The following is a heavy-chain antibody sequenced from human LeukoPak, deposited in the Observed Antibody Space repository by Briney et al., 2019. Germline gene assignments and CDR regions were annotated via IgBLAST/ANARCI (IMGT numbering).Heavy chain of an antibody. Sequence: PGGSLRLSCAASGFTFSSYAMHWVRQAPGKGLEYVSAISSNGGSTYYANSVKGRFTISRDNSKNTLYLQIGSLRAEDMAVYYCARDPFWSGYLDYWGQGTLVTVSS. CDR2: ISSNGGST. CDR1: GFTFSSYA. CDR3: ARDPFWSGYLDY. V-gene: IGHV3-64*01. D-gene: IGHD3-3*01. J-gene: IGHJ4*02.